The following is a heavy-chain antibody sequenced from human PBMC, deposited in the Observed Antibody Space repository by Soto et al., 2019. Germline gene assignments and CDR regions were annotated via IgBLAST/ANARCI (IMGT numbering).Heavy chain of an antibody. J-gene: IGHJ1*01. CDR3: TTYLYYYILTGYYISGGDFQH. CDR1: GFTFSNAW. V-gene: IGHV3-15*01. D-gene: IGHD3-9*01. CDR2: IKSKTDGGTT. Sequence: EVQLVESGGGLVKPGGSLRLSRAASGFTFSNAWMSWVRQAPGKGLEWVGRIKSKTDGGTTDYAAPVKGRFTISRDDSKNTLYLQMNSLKIVDTAVYYCTTYLYYYILTGYYISGGDFQHRGQGTRVTVSS.